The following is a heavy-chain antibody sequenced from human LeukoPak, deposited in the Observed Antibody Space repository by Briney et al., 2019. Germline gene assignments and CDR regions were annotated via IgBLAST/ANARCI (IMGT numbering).Heavy chain of an antibody. D-gene: IGHD7-27*01. CDR2: IYHSGST. Sequence: SETLSLTCTVSGGSISSGGYYWSWIRQPPGKGLEWIGYIYHSGSTYYNPSLKSRVTISVDRSKNQFSLKLSSVTAADTAVYYCASQLGYYFDYWGQGTLVTVSS. V-gene: IGHV4-30-2*01. CDR1: GGSISSGGYY. CDR3: ASQLGYYFDY. J-gene: IGHJ4*02.